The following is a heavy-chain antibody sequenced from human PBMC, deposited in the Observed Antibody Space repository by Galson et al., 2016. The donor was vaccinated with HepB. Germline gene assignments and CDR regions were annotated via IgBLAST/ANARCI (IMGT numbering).Heavy chain of an antibody. CDR3: TKVSGGNF. J-gene: IGHJ4*02. V-gene: IGHV3-23*01. D-gene: IGHD4-23*01. CDR2: ISGSSSRT. CDR1: GFTVSNYA. Sequence: SLRLSCAASGFTVSNYAMSWVRQAPGTGLEWVSGISGSSSRTYYADSVKGRFTISRDNSKNMLYLQMSSLRAEDTAVYYCTKVSGGNFWGQGALVTVSS.